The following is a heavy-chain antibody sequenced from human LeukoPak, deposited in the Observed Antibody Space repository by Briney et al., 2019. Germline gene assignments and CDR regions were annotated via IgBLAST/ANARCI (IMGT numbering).Heavy chain of an antibody. CDR2: IYPGDSDT. J-gene: IGHJ4*02. Sequence: GESLKISCKGSGYSFTSYWIGWVRQMPGKGLEWMGIIYPGDSDTRYSPSFQGQVTISADKSISTAYLQWSSLKASDTAMYYCARVGQSAHWLVRSGFDYWGQGTLVTVSS. D-gene: IGHD6-19*01. CDR1: GYSFTSYW. V-gene: IGHV5-51*01. CDR3: ARVGQSAHWLVRSGFDY.